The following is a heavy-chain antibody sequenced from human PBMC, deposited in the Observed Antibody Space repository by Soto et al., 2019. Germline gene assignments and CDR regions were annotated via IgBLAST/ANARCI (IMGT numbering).Heavy chain of an antibody. D-gene: IGHD5-12*01. CDR2: IYYSGST. J-gene: IGHJ4*02. CDR1: GGSISSGDYY. Sequence: QVQLQESGPGLVKPSQTLSLTCTVSGGSISSGDYYWSWIRQPPGKGLEWIGYIYYSGSTYYNPSLKSRVTRSVATSKNQFSLKLSSVTAADTAVYYCARDLGDSGYDSGYWGQGTLVTVSS. V-gene: IGHV4-30-4*01. CDR3: ARDLGDSGYDSGY.